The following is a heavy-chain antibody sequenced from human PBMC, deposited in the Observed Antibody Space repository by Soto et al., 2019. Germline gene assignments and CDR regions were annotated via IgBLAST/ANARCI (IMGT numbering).Heavy chain of an antibody. CDR1: GFTFSTSG. CDR3: AKDWGSSGWYNGFDP. V-gene: IGHV3-30*18. CDR2: ISHDGGAT. D-gene: IGHD6-13*01. J-gene: IGHJ5*02. Sequence: QVQLVESGGGVVQSGRSLRLSCAASGFTFSTSGMHWIRQAPGKGLEWVAMISHDGGATYYVDSVKGRFTISRDTDKNTLHLQMDSLRPEDTATYYCAKDWGSSGWYNGFDPGGQGTLVTVSS.